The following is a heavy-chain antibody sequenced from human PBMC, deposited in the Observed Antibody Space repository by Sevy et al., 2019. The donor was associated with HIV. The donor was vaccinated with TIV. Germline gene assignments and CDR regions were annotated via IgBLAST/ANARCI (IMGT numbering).Heavy chain of an antibody. V-gene: IGHV3-11*06. Sequence: GGSLRLSCVASGFTINDDYMSWIRQAPGKGLEWVAYISSRSTHTNYADSLKGRFIISRDNAKNSLFLQMDSLRTEDTAVYYCARELLDSPGGNGAFDIWGQGTMVTVSS. CDR2: ISSRSTHT. D-gene: IGHD3-22*01. CDR3: ARELLDSPGGNGAFDI. CDR1: GFTINDDY. J-gene: IGHJ3*02.